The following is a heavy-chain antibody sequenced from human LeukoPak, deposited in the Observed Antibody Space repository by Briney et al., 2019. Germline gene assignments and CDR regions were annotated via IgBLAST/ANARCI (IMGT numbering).Heavy chain of an antibody. J-gene: IGHJ4*02. Sequence: GASVKVSCKASGYTFTSYGISWVRQAPGQGLEWMGWISAYNGNTNYAQKLQGRVTMTTDTSTSTAYMELRSLRSDDTAVYYCARDPVGYGGNSGFDYWGQGTLVTVSS. CDR2: ISAYNGNT. D-gene: IGHD4-23*01. CDR3: ARDPVGYGGNSGFDY. V-gene: IGHV1-18*01. CDR1: GYTFTSYG.